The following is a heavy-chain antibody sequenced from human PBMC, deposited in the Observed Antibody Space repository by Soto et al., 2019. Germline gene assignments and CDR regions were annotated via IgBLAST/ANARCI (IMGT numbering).Heavy chain of an antibody. Sequence: PSETLSLTCTVSGGSISSGGYYWNWIRQHPGKGLEWIGYIYDSGSTYYNPSLKSRVTISADTSKNQFSLKLRSVTAADTAVYYCARYYGVVGGCFDYWGQGTQVTVS. CDR2: IYDSGST. V-gene: IGHV4-31*03. D-gene: IGHD1-26*01. CDR1: GGSISSGGYY. CDR3: ARYYGVVGGCFDY. J-gene: IGHJ4*02.